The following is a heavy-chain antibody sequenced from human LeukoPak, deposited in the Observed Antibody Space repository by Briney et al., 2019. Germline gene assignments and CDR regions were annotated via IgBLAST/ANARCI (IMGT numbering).Heavy chain of an antibody. D-gene: IGHD6-6*01. V-gene: IGHV4-34*01. J-gene: IGHJ4*02. Sequence: PSETLSLTCAVYGGSFSGYYWSWIRQPPGEGLEWIGEINHSGSTNYNPSLKSRVTISVDTSKNQFSLKLSSVTAADTAVYYCARGGKAARKFDYWGQGTLVTVSS. CDR1: GGSFSGYY. CDR3: ARGGKAARKFDY. CDR2: INHSGST.